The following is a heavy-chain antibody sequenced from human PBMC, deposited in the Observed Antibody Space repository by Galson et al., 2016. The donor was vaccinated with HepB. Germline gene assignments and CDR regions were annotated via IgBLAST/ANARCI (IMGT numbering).Heavy chain of an antibody. J-gene: IGHJ5*02. D-gene: IGHD1-1*01. CDR2: ISYSWNT. CDR1: GGSISSGSYF. V-gene: IGHV4-31*03. Sequence: TLSLTCTDSGGSISSGSYFWGWVRQHPGKGLEWIGYISYSWNTHYNPSLRSRVTISADTPKNQFSLKVNSATAADTAVYFCARQYNMIFDPWGQGTLVTVSS. CDR3: ARQYNMIFDP.